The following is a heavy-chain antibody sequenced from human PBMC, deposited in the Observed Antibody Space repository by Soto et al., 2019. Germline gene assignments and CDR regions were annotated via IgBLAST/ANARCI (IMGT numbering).Heavy chain of an antibody. D-gene: IGHD4-17*01. CDR2: TYHSGNP. J-gene: IGHJ4*02. CDR1: GGSIRTGGYS. V-gene: IGHV4-30-2*01. CDR3: AREDYGDYGGYFDY. Sequence: QLQLQESGSGLVKPSQTLSLTCTVSGGSIRTGGYSWSWIRQPPGKGLEWIGNTYHSGNPDYNPSLKSRVTISVDESKNQFSLKVSSVTAADTAVYYCAREDYGDYGGYFDYWGQGSLVTVSS.